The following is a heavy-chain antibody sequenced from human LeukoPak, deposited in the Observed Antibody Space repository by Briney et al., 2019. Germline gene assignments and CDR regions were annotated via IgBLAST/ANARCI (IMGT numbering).Heavy chain of an antibody. Sequence: GESLQISSQVSGYIFTDYWIRWVRPMPGKGLESMGIIYPADSDTAYSPFFQGQVTISADKSIRTVSLQWSSLKASDTAMYYCARQSRDGSKTRGYYFDHWGQGTLVTVAS. V-gene: IGHV5-51*01. CDR2: IYPADSDT. J-gene: IGHJ4*02. D-gene: IGHD3-10*01. CDR1: GYIFTDYW. CDR3: ARQSRDGSKTRGYYFDH.